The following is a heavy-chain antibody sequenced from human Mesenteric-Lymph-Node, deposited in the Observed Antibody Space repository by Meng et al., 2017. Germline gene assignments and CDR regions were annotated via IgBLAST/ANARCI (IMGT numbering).Heavy chain of an antibody. CDR3: ARDSPGGYGYFDS. CDR1: GGSMSSGNYY. D-gene: IGHD5-12*01. J-gene: IGHJ4*02. V-gene: IGHV4-30-4*01. Sequence: QGQLQESGPGLVKPSQTLSLTCTVSGGSMSSGNYYWSWIRQPPGKGLEWIGYIHYSGTTYYNPSLKSRIAISLDTSKNQFSLNLNSVTAADAAVYYCARDSPGGYGYFDSWGQGTLVTVSS. CDR2: IHYSGTT.